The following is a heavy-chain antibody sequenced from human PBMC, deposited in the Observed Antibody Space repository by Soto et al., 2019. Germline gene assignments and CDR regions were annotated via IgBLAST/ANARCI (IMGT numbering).Heavy chain of an antibody. D-gene: IGHD3-3*01. J-gene: IGHJ5*02. CDR2: IYSSGNT. CDR3: ARGQRFSDWFVP. V-gene: IGHV4-4*07. Sequence: PSETLSLTCSVSGGTISGYYWTWIRQPAGKGLEWIGRIYSSGNTKYNPSLQSRVTMSLDTSNNQFSLRLTSVTAAATAVYYCARGQRFSDWFVPVGQGTLVNVSS. CDR1: GGTISGYY.